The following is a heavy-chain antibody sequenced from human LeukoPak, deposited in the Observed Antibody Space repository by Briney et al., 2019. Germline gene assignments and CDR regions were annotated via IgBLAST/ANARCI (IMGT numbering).Heavy chain of an antibody. Sequence: HSGGSLRLSCAASGFTVSSNSMTWVRQAPGKGLEWVSVIYSGGSTYSADSVKGRFTISRDNSKNTLYLQMNSLRAEDTAVYYCARLEFRYFDYWGQGTLVTVSS. CDR2: IYSGGST. CDR3: ARLEFRYFDY. V-gene: IGHV3-53*01. D-gene: IGHD3-3*01. J-gene: IGHJ4*02. CDR1: GFTVSSNS.